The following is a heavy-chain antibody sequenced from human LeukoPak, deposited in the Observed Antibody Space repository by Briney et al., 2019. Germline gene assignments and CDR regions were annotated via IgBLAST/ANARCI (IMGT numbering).Heavy chain of an antibody. CDR2: IYYSGST. CDR3: ARGLACAKQYYFDY. CDR1: GGSISSSSYY. D-gene: IGHD3-3*02. J-gene: IGHJ4*02. Sequence: SETLSLTCTVSGGSISSSSYYWGWIRQPPGKGLEWIGSIYYSGSTYYNPSLKSRVTISVDTSKNQFSLKLSSVTAADTAVYYCARGLACAKQYYFDYWGQGTLVTVSS. V-gene: IGHV4-39*01.